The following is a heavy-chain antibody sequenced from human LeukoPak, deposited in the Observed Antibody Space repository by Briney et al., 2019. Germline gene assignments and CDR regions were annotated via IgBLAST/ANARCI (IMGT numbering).Heavy chain of an antibody. J-gene: IGHJ3*02. CDR2: TYTSGST. CDR1: GGSISSYY. D-gene: IGHD1-26*01. V-gene: IGHV4-4*07. Sequence: PSETLSLTCTVSGGSISSYYWSWIRQPAGKGLEWIGRTYTSGSTNYNPSLKSRVTVSVDTSKNQLSLKLSSVTAADTAVYYCAREEVGATDAFDIWGQGTMVTVSS. CDR3: AREEVGATDAFDI.